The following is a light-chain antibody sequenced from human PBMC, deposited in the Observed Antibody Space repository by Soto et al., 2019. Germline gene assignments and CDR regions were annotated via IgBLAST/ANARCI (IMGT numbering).Light chain of an antibody. J-gene: IGKJ2*01. CDR1: QSLLHSNGYNY. V-gene: IGKV2-28*01. Sequence: DIVMTQSPLSLPVTPGEPASISCRSSQSLLHSNGYNYLDWYLQKPGQSPQLLIYLGSNRASGVPDRFSGSGSGTDFTLKISRVEAEDVGFYYCMQALQTLRTFGQGTKLEIK. CDR2: LGS. CDR3: MQALQTLRT.